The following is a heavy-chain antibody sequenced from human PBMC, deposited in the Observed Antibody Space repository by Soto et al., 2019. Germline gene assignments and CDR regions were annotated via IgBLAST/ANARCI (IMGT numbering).Heavy chain of an antibody. V-gene: IGHV4-34*01. D-gene: IGHD2-21*02. CDR2: IPPGVSP. Sequence: PSDTLSLTCAIYGVSFSSLSRSWVRQSPGKGLEWIGEIPPGVSPDYNPALKSRVIIPGAASKRQSSLELSSLTAGDTAFYYCGTYEVTATIQAYWGQGTQVTVSS. J-gene: IGHJ4*02. CDR1: GVSFSSLS. CDR3: GTYEVTATIQAY.